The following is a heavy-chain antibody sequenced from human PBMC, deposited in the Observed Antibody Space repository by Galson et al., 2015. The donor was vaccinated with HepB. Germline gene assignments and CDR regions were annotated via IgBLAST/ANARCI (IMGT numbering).Heavy chain of an antibody. Sequence: SLRLSCAASGFTFGASAMHWVRQASGKGLEWVGRIRTKANNYATLYTASVKGRFTISRDDSKNTAYLQMNSLKSDDTAVYYCTRFTIMGFDCWGQGTLVTVSS. D-gene: IGHD1-26*01. V-gene: IGHV3-73*01. CDR1: GFTFGASA. CDR3: TRFTIMGFDC. CDR2: IRTKANNYAT. J-gene: IGHJ4*02.